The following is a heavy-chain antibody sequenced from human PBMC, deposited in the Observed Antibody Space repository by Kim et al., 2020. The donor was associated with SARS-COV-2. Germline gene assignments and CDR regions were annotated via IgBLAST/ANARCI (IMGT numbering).Heavy chain of an antibody. Sequence: SETLSLTCTVSGGSVSSGSYYWSWIRQPPGKGLEWIGYIYYSGSTNYNPSLKSRVTISVDTSKNQFSLKLSSVTAADTAVYYCARDKVEYSSSWYYFDY. CDR3: ARDKVEYSSSWYYFDY. V-gene: IGHV4-61*01. D-gene: IGHD6-13*01. CDR1: GGSVSSGSYY. J-gene: IGHJ4*01. CDR2: IYYSGST.